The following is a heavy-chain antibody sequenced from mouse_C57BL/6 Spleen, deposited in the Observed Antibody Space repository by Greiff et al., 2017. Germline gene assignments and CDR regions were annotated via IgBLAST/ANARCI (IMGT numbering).Heavy chain of an antibody. CDR2: IDPSDSET. CDR1: GYTFTSYW. Sequence: VQLQQPGAELVRPGSSVKLSCKASGYTFTSYWMHWVKQRPIQGLEWIGNIDPSDSETHYNQKFKDKATLTVDKSSSTAYMQLSSLTSEDSAVYYCARSDYDGSSYVAAWFAYWGQGTLVTVSA. J-gene: IGHJ3*01. D-gene: IGHD1-1*01. CDR3: ARSDYDGSSYVAAWFAY. V-gene: IGHV1-52*01.